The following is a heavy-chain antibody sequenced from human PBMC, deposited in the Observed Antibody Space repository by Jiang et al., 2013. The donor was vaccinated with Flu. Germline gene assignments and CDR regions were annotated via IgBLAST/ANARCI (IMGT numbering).Heavy chain of an antibody. Sequence: GGLVKPGGSLGLSCAASGFTFSEYYMSWIRQAPGKGLEWVSFISPGGSTIYYADSVKGRFTISRDNAKNSLYLQIDSLRVGDTAVYYCARSSRDSSGGYYSHHSDHWGQGTLVTV. J-gene: IGHJ4*02. CDR2: ISPGGSTI. CDR3: ARSSRDSSGGYYSHHSDH. V-gene: IGHV3-11*01. D-gene: IGHD3-3*01. CDR1: GFTFSEYY.